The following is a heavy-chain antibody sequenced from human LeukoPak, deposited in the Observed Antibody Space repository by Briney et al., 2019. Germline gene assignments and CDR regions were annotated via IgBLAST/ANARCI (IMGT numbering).Heavy chain of an antibody. CDR2: IYYSGST. CDR3: ARALAVADFRNWFDP. V-gene: IGHV4-39*07. Sequence: PSETLSLTCTVSGGSISSSSYYWGWIRQPPGKGLEWIGSIYYSGSTYYNPSLKSRVIISVDTSKNQFSLKLSSVTAADTAVYYCARALAVADFRNWFDPWGQGTLVTVSS. D-gene: IGHD6-19*01. CDR1: GGSISSSSYY. J-gene: IGHJ5*02.